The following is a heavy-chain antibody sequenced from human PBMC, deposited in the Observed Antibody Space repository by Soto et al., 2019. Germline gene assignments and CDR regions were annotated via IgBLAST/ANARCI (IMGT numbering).Heavy chain of an antibody. CDR3: ARGPPDWGFDY. J-gene: IGHJ4*02. D-gene: IGHD7-27*01. Sequence: QVQLVQSGAEVKKPGASVKVSCKASGYTFTSYDINWVRQGTGQGLEWIGWMSPKTGNTGYAQKFQGRVTMTSNPSISTAYMELSRLTSEDTAVYYCARGPPDWGFDYWGQGTLVPVSS. V-gene: IGHV1-8*01. CDR1: GYTFTSYD. CDR2: MSPKTGNT.